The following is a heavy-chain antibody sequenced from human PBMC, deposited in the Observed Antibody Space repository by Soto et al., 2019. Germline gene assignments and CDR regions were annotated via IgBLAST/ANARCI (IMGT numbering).Heavy chain of an antibody. CDR1: GFLFRSHA. V-gene: IGHV3-23*01. CDR2: ISVSGTDT. J-gene: IGHJ6*02. CDR3: LENTDP. Sequence: GSLRLSSPSSGFLFRSHAMHWVRQAPGKGLEWVAGISVSGTDTFYGDSVKGRFTISRDNSDNTVSLLMRALTIDDTATYYCLENTDPWGQGTAVTVSS.